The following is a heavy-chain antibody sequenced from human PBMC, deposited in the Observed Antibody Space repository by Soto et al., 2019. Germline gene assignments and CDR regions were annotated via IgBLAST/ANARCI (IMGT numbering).Heavy chain of an antibody. D-gene: IGHD1-26*01. CDR2: ISYDGSNK. J-gene: IGHJ4*02. CDR1: GFTFSSYG. V-gene: IGHV3-30*18. Sequence: QVQLVESGGGVVQPGRSLRLSCAASGFTFSSYGMHWVRQAPGKGLEWVAVISYDGSNKYYADSVKGRFTISRDNSKNTLYLQMNSLRAEDTAVYYCANEEGWELHIRYWGQGTLVTVSS. CDR3: ANEEGWELHIRY.